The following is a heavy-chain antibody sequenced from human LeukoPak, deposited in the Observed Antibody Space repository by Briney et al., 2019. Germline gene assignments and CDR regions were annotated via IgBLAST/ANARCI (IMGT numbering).Heavy chain of an antibody. D-gene: IGHD2-2*01. Sequence: GGSPRLSCAASGFTFSSYAMNWVRQAPGKGLEWVSAISGSGGSTYYADSVKGRFTISRDNSKNTLYLQMNSLRAEDTAVYYCAKDAPVNIVVVPAANSWGQGTLVTVSS. J-gene: IGHJ4*02. V-gene: IGHV3-23*01. CDR2: ISGSGGST. CDR3: AKDAPVNIVVVPAANS. CDR1: GFTFSSYA.